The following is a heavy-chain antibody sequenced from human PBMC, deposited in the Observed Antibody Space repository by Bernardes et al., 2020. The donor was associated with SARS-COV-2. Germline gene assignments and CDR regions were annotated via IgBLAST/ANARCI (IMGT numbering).Heavy chain of an antibody. V-gene: IGHV4-31*03. CDR1: GGSISSGGYY. D-gene: IGHD3-10*01. CDR3: ARDGYYYGSGSYYIAVYGMDV. Sequence: SETLSLTCTVSGGSISSGGYYWSWIRQHPGKGLEWIGYIYYSGSTYYNPSLKSRVIISVDTSKNQFSLKLSAVTAADTAVYYCARDGYYYGSGSYYIAVYGMDVWGQGTTVTVSS. J-gene: IGHJ6*02. CDR2: IYYSGST.